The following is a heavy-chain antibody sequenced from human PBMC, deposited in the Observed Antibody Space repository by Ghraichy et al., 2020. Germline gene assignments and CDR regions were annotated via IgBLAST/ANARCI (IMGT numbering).Heavy chain of an antibody. CDR2: IDWDDDK. V-gene: IGHV2-70*11. Sequence: SGPTLVKPTQTLTLTCTFSGFSLSTSGICVSWIRQPPGKALEWLARIDWDDDKKYSTSLKTRLTISKDTSKNQVVLTMTNMDPVDTATYYCARQRYGSYYFDYWGQGTRVTVSS. CDR3: ARQRYGSYYFDY. D-gene: IGHD4-17*01. J-gene: IGHJ4*02. CDR1: GFSLSTSGIC.